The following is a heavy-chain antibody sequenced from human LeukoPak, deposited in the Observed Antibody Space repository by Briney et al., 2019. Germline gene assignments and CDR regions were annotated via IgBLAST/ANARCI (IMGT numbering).Heavy chain of an antibody. CDR2: IIPIFGTA. V-gene: IGHV1-69*13. D-gene: IGHD3-22*01. CDR1: GGTFSSYA. J-gene: IGHJ4*02. CDR3: ARDRDDSSGYYPFDY. Sequence: SVKVSCKASGGTFSSYAISWVRQAPGQGLEWMGGIIPIFGTANYAQKFQGRVTITADESTSTAYMELSSLRSEDTAVYYCARDRDDSSGYYPFDYWGQGTLVTVSS.